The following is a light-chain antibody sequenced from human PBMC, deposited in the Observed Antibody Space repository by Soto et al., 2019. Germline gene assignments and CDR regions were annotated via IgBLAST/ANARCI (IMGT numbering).Light chain of an antibody. Sequence: QSALTQPASVSGSPGQSITISCTGTSSDVGGYNYVSWYQHHPGKAPKLMIYDVSNRPSGVANRFSGSKSGNTASLTISGLQAEDEADDYCCTYTTSGNLVVFGGGTKLTVL. CDR2: DVS. CDR3: CTYTTSGNLVV. V-gene: IGLV2-14*03. CDR1: SSDVGGYNY. J-gene: IGLJ2*01.